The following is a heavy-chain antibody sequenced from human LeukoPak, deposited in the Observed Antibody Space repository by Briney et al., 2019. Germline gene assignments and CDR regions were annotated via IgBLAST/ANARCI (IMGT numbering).Heavy chain of an antibody. J-gene: IGHJ4*02. D-gene: IGHD6-13*01. V-gene: IGHV3-23*01. CDR2: ISGSGGST. Sequence: GGSLRLSCAASGLTFSSYWMSWVRQAPGKGLEWVSAISGSGGSTYYADSVKGRFTISRDNSKNTLYLQMNSLRAEDTAVYYCAREGTRIAAAGTAHFDYWGQGTLVTVSS. CDR3: AREGTRIAAAGTAHFDY. CDR1: GLTFSSYW.